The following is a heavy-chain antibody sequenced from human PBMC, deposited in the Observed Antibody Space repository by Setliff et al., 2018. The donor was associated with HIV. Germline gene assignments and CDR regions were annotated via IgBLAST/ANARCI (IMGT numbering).Heavy chain of an antibody. Sequence: SETLSLTCTVSGGSITRSSYYWAWIRQPPGKGLEWIGNIYYNGSSYHNPSLKSRVNIALDTSKNQFSLNVTSVTAADTAVYYCARRGWNGYTAFDCWGKGTTVTVSS. V-gene: IGHV4-39*01. CDR1: GGSITRSSYY. D-gene: IGHD3-9*01. CDR3: ARRGWNGYTAFDC. CDR2: IYYNGSS. J-gene: IGHJ6*04.